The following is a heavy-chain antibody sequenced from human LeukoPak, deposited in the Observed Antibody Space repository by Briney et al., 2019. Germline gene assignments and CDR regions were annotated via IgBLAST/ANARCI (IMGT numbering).Heavy chain of an antibody. D-gene: IGHD3-3*01. CDR3: ARRYYDFLSDLYGMDV. Sequence: ASVKVSCKSSGYSFSSYAMNWVRQAPGQGLEWMGWINTNTGNPTYAQGFTGRFVFSLDTSVSTAYLQISSLKAKDTAVYYCARRYYDFLSDLYGMDVWGQGTTVTVSS. CDR2: INTNTGNP. CDR1: GYSFSSYA. V-gene: IGHV7-4-1*02. J-gene: IGHJ6*02.